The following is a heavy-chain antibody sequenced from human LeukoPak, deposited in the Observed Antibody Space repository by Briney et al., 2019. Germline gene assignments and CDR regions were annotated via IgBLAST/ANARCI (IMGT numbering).Heavy chain of an antibody. D-gene: IGHD1-26*01. CDR3: VRDSGSSYGYYFLH. V-gene: IGHV3-74*01. Sequence: PGGSLRLSCAASGFIFSSYWMHWVRQAPGKGLVWVSRINSDGSSTSYADSVKGRFTISRDNAKNTLYLQMNSLRAEDTAVYYCVRDSGSSYGYYFLHWGQGTLVTVSS. J-gene: IGHJ1*01. CDR2: INSDGSST. CDR1: GFIFSSYW.